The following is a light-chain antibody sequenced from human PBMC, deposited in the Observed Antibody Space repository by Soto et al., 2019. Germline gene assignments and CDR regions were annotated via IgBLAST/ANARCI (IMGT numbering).Light chain of an antibody. Sequence: DIQMTQSPSSLSASVGDRVTITCRASQGISVYLAWYQQKPGRVPKLLIYAASTLQSGVPSRFSGSGSGTDFTLNISSLQPEDVATYYCQKYNSGPFTFGPGTKVDIK. V-gene: IGKV1-27*01. J-gene: IGKJ3*01. CDR1: QGISVY. CDR3: QKYNSGPFT. CDR2: AAS.